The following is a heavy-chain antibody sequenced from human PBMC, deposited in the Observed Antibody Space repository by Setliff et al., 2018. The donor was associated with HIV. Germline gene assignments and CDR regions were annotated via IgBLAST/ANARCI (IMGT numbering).Heavy chain of an antibody. Sequence: SDTLSLTCTVSGGSISSYYWSWIRQPPGKGLEWIGYIYYSGSTNYNPSLKSRVTISVDTSKNQFSLKLSSVTAADTAVYYCAREAPSLLFDYWGQGTLVTVSS. J-gene: IGHJ4*02. CDR2: IYYSGST. V-gene: IGHV4-59*01. CDR3: AREAPSLLFDY. CDR1: GGSISSYY.